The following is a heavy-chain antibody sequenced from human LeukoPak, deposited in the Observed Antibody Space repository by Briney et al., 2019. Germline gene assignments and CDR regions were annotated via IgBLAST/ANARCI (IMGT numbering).Heavy chain of an antibody. V-gene: IGHV4-4*07. D-gene: IGHD3-10*01. Sequence: PSETLSLTCTVSGGSISSYYWSWIRQPAGKGLEWIGRIYTSGSTNYNPSLKSRVTMSVDTSKNQFSLKLSSVTAADTAVYYCARLTMVRGVIPYFDNWGQGTLVTVSS. J-gene: IGHJ4*02. CDR1: GGSISSYY. CDR2: IYTSGST. CDR3: ARLTMVRGVIPYFDN.